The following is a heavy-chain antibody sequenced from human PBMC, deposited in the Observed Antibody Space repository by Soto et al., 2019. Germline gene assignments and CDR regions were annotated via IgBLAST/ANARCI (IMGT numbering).Heavy chain of an antibody. CDR2: NNHSGST. CDR3: AREFAGRMNWFDP. Sequence: QVQLQQWGAGLLKPSETLSLTCAVYGGSFSGYYWSWIRQPPGKGLEWIGENNHSGSTNYNPSLKSRITISVDTSKNHFSLKLSSVTSADTAVYYCAREFAGRMNWFDPWGQGTLVTVSS. V-gene: IGHV4-34*01. J-gene: IGHJ5*02. CDR1: GGSFSGYY.